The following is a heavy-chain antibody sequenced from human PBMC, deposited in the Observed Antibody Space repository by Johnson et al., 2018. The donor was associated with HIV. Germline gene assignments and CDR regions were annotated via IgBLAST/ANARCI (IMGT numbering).Heavy chain of an antibody. CDR3: AKDRRSFYGGKAADVFDI. CDR1: GFTFSSYG. J-gene: IGHJ3*02. V-gene: IGHV3-30*02. CDR2: IRYDGSNK. D-gene: IGHD4-23*01. Sequence: HVQLVESGGGLVKPGGSLRLSCAASGFTFSSYGIHWVRQAPGKGLEWVSFIRYDGSNKYYADSVKGRFTISRDNSKNTLYLQMNSLRGEDTAVYYCAKDRRSFYGGKAADVFDIWGKGQWSPSLQ.